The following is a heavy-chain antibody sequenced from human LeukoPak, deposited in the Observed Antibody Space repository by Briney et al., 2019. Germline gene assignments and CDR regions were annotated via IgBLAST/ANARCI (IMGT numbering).Heavy chain of an antibody. J-gene: IGHJ4*02. CDR1: GFTFSDYA. D-gene: IGHD3-3*01. CDR3: ARDPRSGYGDY. Sequence: GGSLRLSCAASGFTFSDYAMHWVRQTPGKGLEWVAVISNDGTIKYYADSVKGRFSISRDKNTLYLQMNSLRTEDTAVYYCARDPRSGYGDYWGQGTLVTVSS. CDR2: ISNDGTIK. V-gene: IGHV3-30-3*01.